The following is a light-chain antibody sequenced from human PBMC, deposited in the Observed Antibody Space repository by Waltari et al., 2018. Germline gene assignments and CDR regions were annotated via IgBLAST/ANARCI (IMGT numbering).Light chain of an antibody. J-gene: IGLJ1*01. CDR2: SNN. CDR1: SSHIGRTT. V-gene: IGLV1-44*01. Sequence: QSVLTQPPSASGTPGQRVTIPCSGSSSHIGRTTVNWSQQPPGTAPKLLIYSNNQRPSGVPDRFSGSKSGTSASLAISGLQSEDEADYYCAAWDDSLNAHYVFGTGTKVTVL. CDR3: AAWDDSLNAHYV.